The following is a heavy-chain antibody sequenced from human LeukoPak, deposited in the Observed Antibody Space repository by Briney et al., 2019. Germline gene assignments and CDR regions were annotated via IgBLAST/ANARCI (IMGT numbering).Heavy chain of an antibody. V-gene: IGHV3-21*01. D-gene: IGHD2-2*01. J-gene: IGHJ6*03. CDR3: ARDGCSSTSCYVNYYYYMDV. Sequence: PGGSLRLSCAASGFTFSSYSMNWVRQAPGKGLEWVSSISSSSSYIYYADSVKGRFTISRDNAKNSLYLQMNSLRAEDTAVYYCARDGCSSTSCYVNYYYYMDVWGKGTTVTISS. CDR1: GFTFSSYS. CDR2: ISSSSSYI.